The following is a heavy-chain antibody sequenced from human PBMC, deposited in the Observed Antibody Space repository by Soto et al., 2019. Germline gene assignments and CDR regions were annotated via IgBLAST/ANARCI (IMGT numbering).Heavy chain of an antibody. J-gene: IGHJ3*01. CDR1: GFTFSDYS. CDR2: IGNSNNPT. CDR3: AREEGYCNGGPCYRGAFDF. V-gene: IGHV3-21*02. Sequence: EVQLVESGGGLVKPGGSPRLSCAASGFTFSDYSMLWVRQAPGKGLEWLAFIGNSNNPTFYADSVRGRFTISRDNPNNSVYLQMNSLIEEDTAVYFCAREEGYCNGGPCYRGAFDFWGQGTIVTVSS. D-gene: IGHD2-15*01.